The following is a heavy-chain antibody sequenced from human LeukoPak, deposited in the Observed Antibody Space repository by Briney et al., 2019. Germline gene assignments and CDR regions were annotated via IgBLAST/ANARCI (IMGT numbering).Heavy chain of an antibody. V-gene: IGHV3-30-3*01. CDR2: ISYDGSNK. CDR1: GFTFSSYA. D-gene: IGHD3-22*01. Sequence: GGSLRLSCAASGFTFSSYAMHWVRQAPGKGLEWVAVISYDGSNKYYADSVKGRFTISRDNSKNTLYLQMNSLRAEDTAVYYCTTDDRHSDDYWGQGTLVTVSS. CDR3: TTDDRHSDDY. J-gene: IGHJ4*02.